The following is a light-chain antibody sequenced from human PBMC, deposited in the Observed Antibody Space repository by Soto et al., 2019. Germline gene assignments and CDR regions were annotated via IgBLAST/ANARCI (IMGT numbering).Light chain of an antibody. V-gene: IGLV2-14*01. CDR1: SSDVGSYNY. CDR3: SSYTTSSPHVV. J-gene: IGLJ2*01. Sequence: QSALTQPASVSGSPGQSITISCTGTSSDVGSYNYVSWYQQYPGKAPKLMIYDVSNRPSGVSYRFSGSKSGHTASLTISGLHAEDEADYYCSSYTTSSPHVVFGGGTNLTVL. CDR2: DVS.